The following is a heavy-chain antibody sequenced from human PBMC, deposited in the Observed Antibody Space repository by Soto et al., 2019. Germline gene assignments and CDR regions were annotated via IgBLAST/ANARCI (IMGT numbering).Heavy chain of an antibody. CDR2: MSSSGSTI. V-gene: IGHV3-48*03. CDR3: AAIVVVPAAPMDA. Sequence: PGGSLRLSCAASGFTFSSYDMNWVRQAPGKGLECVSYMSSSGSTIYYADSVKGRFTVSRDNAKSSLYLQMNSLRAEDTAVYYCAAIVVVPAAPMDAWGQGTTVTVS. CDR1: GFTFSSYD. J-gene: IGHJ6*02. D-gene: IGHD2-2*01.